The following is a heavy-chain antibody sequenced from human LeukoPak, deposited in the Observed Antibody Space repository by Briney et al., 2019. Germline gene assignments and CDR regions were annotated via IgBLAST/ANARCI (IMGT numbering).Heavy chain of an antibody. CDR2: INPNSGGT. D-gene: IGHD2-8*01. Sequence: ASVKVSCKASGYTFTCPYIHWMRQAPGQGLEWMGWINPNSGGTKYAHKCQGSVTVTRYTSSRTAYMELSGLRAHDTAAYYCARVEYCTKGVCINFDLWGQGTLVTVSS. CDR3: ARVEYCTKGVCINFDL. J-gene: IGHJ4*02. V-gene: IGHV1-2*07. CDR1: GYTFTCPY.